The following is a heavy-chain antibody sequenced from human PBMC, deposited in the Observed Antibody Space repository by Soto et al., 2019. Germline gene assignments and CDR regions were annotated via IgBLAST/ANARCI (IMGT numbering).Heavy chain of an antibody. D-gene: IGHD3-3*01. J-gene: IGHJ6*02. CDR1: GYSFTSYW. Sequence: GESLKISCKGSGYSFTSYWIGWVRQMPGKGLEWMGIIYPGDSDTRYSPSFQGQVTISADKSISTAYLQWSSLKASDTAMYYCARHGAIFGVVPYYYGMDVWGQGTTVTVSS. V-gene: IGHV5-51*01. CDR2: IYPGDSDT. CDR3: ARHGAIFGVVPYYYGMDV.